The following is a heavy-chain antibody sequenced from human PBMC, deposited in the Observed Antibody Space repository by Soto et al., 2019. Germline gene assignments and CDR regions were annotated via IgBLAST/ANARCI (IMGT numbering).Heavy chain of an antibody. CDR3: ARAPLGERLGYFDY. J-gene: IGHJ4*02. V-gene: IGHV1-69*12. CDR2: IIPIFGTA. CDR1: GGTFSSYA. Sequence: QVQLVQSGAEVKKPGSSVKVSCKASGGTFSSYAISWVRQAPGQGLEWMGGIIPIFGTANYAQKFQGRVTVPAGESTSTAYLELSSLRAEDTAVYYCARAPLGERLGYFDYWGQGTLVTVSS. D-gene: IGHD3-16*01.